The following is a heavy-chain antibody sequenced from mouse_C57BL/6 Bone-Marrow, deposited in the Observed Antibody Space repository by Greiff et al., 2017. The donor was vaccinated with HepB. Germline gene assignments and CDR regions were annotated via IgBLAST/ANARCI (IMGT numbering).Heavy chain of an antibody. J-gene: IGHJ3*01. V-gene: IGHV5-4*01. CDR3: ARDLDEWFAY. CDR2: ISDGGSYT. Sequence: EVKLQESGGGLVKPGGSLKLSCAASGFTFSSYAMSWVRQTPEKRLEWVATISDGGSYTYYPDNVKGRFTISRDNAKNNLYLQMSHLKSEDTAMYYCARDLDEWFAYWGQGTLVTVSA. CDR1: GFTFSSYA.